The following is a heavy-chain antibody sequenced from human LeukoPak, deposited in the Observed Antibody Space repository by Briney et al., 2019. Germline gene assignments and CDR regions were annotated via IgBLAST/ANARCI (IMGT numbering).Heavy chain of an antibody. CDR2: IVGDGSYT. V-gene: IGHV3-74*01. CDR1: RFTFNSYW. J-gene: IGHJ3*01. Sequence: PGGPLRLFCAASRFTFNSYWVHGLPQAPGKGLVWVSRIVGDGSYTNYADSVKGRFTISRDNAKKTLFLQMNSLRAEDTAVYYCARDGSNSHAFDVWGLGTMVTVSS. CDR3: ARDGSNSHAFDV. D-gene: IGHD5-24*01.